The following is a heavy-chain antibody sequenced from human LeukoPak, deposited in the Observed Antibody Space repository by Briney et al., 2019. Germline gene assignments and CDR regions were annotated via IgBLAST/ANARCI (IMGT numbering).Heavy chain of an antibody. D-gene: IGHD2-2*01. V-gene: IGHV3-30*01. CDR2: ISYDGSNK. Sequence: GRSLRLSCAAFGFTFSSYAMHWVRQAPGKGLEWVAVISYDGSNKYYADSVKGRFTISRDNSKNTLYLQMNSLRAEDTAVYYCARTIGAVVVPAAIDYYYMDVWGKGTTVTVSS. CDR1: GFTFSSYA. J-gene: IGHJ6*03. CDR3: ARTIGAVVVPAAIDYYYMDV.